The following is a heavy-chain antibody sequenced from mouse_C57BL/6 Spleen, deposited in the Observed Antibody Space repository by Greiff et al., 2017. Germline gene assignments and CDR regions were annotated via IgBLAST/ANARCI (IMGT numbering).Heavy chain of an antibody. CDR3: AREDEDYYAMDY. Sequence: VQLQQSGAELVRPGASVKLSCKASGYTFTDYYINWVKQRPGQGLEWIARIYPGSGNTYYNEKFKGKATLTAEKSSSTAYMQLSSLTSEDSAVYFCAREDEDYYAMDYWGQGTSVTVSS. CDR1: GYTFTDYY. V-gene: IGHV1-76*01. CDR2: IYPGSGNT. J-gene: IGHJ4*01.